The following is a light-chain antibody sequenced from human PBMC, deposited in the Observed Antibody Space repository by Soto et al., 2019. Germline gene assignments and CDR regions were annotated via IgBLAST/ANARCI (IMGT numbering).Light chain of an antibody. J-gene: IGKJ1*01. V-gene: IGKV1-5*01. CDR2: DAS. CDR1: QTISSW. CDR3: QQYNTYSRT. Sequence: DIQMTQSPSTLSASVRDRVTITCRASQTISSWLAWFQQRPGRAPKLLIYDASSLESGVPSRFSGSGSGTEFTLTISSLQPDDFATYYCQQYNTYSRTFGQGTKVDIK.